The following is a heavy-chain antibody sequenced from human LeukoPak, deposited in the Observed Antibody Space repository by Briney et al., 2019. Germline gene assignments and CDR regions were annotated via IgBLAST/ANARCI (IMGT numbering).Heavy chain of an antibody. J-gene: IGHJ4*02. CDR2: IFYSGTT. CDR1: GGSISSRSYY. V-gene: IGHV4-39*01. D-gene: IGHD3-10*01. Sequence: SGTLSLTCTVSGGSISSRSYYWGWIRQPPGKGLEWIGSIFYSGTTYYNPSLKSRVTISVDTSKNQFSLRLNSVTAADMAVYYCARHAPYYGPDYWGQGTLVTVSS. CDR3: ARHAPYYGPDY.